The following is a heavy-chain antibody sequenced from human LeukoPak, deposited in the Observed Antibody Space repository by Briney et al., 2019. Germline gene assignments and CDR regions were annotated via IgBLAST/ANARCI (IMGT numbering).Heavy chain of an antibody. D-gene: IGHD6-13*01. CDR3: AREAAAAVDWYFDL. Sequence: GGSLRLSCAASGFTFSSYAMHWVRQAPGKGLEYVSAISSNGGSTYYANSVKGRFTISRDNSKNTLYLQMGSLRAEDMAVYYCAREAAAAVDWYFDLWGRGTLVTVSS. CDR2: ISSNGGST. CDR1: GFTFSSYA. V-gene: IGHV3-64*01. J-gene: IGHJ2*01.